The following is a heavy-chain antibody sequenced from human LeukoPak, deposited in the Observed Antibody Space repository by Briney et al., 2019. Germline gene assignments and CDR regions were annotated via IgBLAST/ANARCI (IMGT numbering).Heavy chain of an antibody. CDR3: ARDCGYSGYEALVY. J-gene: IGHJ4*02. CDR2: IIPIFGTA. CDR1: GYTFTSYY. Sequence: ASVKVSFKAAGYTFTSYYIHWVRQAPGQGLEWMGGIIPIFGTANYAQKFQGRVTITADESTSTAYMELSSLRSEDTVVYYCARDCGYSGYEALVYWGQGTLVTVSS. V-gene: IGHV1-69*13. D-gene: IGHD5-12*01.